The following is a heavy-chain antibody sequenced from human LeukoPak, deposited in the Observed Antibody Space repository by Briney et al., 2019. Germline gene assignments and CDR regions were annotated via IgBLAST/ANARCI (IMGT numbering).Heavy chain of an antibody. CDR1: GFTFSSYG. Sequence: QSGRSLRLSCAASGFTFSSYGMHWVRQAPGKGLEWVAVISYDGSNKYYADSVKGRFTISRDNSKNTLYLQMNSLRAEDTAVYYCAKEIGMVVRGAHLNDFDYWGQGTLVTVSS. CDR3: AKEIGMVVRGAHLNDFDY. J-gene: IGHJ4*02. D-gene: IGHD2-15*01. V-gene: IGHV3-30*18. CDR2: ISYDGSNK.